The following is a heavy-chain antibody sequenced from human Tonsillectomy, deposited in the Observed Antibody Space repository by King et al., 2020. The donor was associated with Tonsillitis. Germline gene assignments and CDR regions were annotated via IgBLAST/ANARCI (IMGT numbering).Heavy chain of an antibody. Sequence: VQLQQWGAGLLKPSETLSLTCAVYGGSFSGSYWSWIRRSPGKGLGWIGEINHSGRTHYNPSLKSRVTISVDTSTNHFSLKQSAVTAADTAVYYCARGGYTYAYRNDAFDIWGQGTMVTVSS. V-gene: IGHV4-34*01. CDR1: GGSFSGSY. CDR3: ARGGYTYAYRNDAFDI. J-gene: IGHJ3*02. CDR2: INHSGRT. D-gene: IGHD3-16*01.